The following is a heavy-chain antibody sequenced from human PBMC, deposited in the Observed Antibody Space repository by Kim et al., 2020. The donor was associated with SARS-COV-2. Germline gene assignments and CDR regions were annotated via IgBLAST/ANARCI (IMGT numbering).Heavy chain of an antibody. CDR1: GGTFSSYA. D-gene: IGHD3-22*01. J-gene: IGHJ5*02. V-gene: IGHV1-69*04. CDR2: IIPILGIA. CDR3: ARHNYYDSSGYYLNWFDP. Sequence: SVKVSCKASGGTFSSYAISWVRQAPGQGLEWMGRIIPILGIANYAQKFQGRVTITADKSTSTAYMELSSLRSEDTAVYYCARHNYYDSSGYYLNWFDPWGQGTLVTVSS.